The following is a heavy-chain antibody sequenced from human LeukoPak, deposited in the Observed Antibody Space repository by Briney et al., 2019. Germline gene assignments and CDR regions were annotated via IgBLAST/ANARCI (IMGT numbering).Heavy chain of an antibody. CDR1: GFTFSSYA. J-gene: IGHJ4*02. CDR3: AKDTAVAGSNY. D-gene: IGHD6-19*01. V-gene: IGHV3-23*01. Sequence: GGSLRLSCAASGFTFSSYAMSWVRQAPGKGLEWVSAISGSGGSTYYADSVKGRFAISRDNSKNTLYLQMNSLRAEDTAVYYCAKDTAVAGSNYWGQGTLVTVSS. CDR2: ISGSGGST.